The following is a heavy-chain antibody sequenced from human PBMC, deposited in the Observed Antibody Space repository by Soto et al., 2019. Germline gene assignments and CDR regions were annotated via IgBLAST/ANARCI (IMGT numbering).Heavy chain of an antibody. CDR2: ISWNSGSI. V-gene: IGHV3-9*01. D-gene: IGHD6-6*01. Sequence: EVQLVESGGGLVQPGRSLRLSCAASGFTFDDYAMHWVRQAPGKGLEWVSGISWNSGSIGYADSVKGRFTISRDNAKNSLYLQMNSLRAEDTALYYCAKDPNYSRSSGEGYFDYWGQGTLVTVSS. CDR3: AKDPNYSRSSGEGYFDY. J-gene: IGHJ4*02. CDR1: GFTFDDYA.